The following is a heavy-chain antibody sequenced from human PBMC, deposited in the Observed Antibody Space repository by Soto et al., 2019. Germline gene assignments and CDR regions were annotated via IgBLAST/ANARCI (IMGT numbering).Heavy chain of an antibody. D-gene: IGHD3-3*01. CDR3: ARDVPYYDFLGGYEAYYFDY. J-gene: IGHJ4*02. CDR1: GYTFTSYG. Sequence: ASVKVSCKASGYTFTSYGITWVRQAPGQGLEWMGWISGYNDNTNYSQKLQGRVTMTTDTSTSTAYMELRSLRSDDTAVYYCARDVPYYDFLGGYEAYYFDYWGQGTLVTVSS. V-gene: IGHV1-18*01. CDR2: ISGYNDNT.